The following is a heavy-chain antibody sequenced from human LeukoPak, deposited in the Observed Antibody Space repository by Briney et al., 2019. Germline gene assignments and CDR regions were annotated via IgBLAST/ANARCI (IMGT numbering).Heavy chain of an antibody. D-gene: IGHD5-18*01. CDR2: ISYDGSVT. V-gene: IGHV3-30*18. Sequence: GGSLRLSCAASGCTFSSYGMHWVRQAPGQGLEWVAVISYDGSVTYYADSVRGRFTISRDNSKNTLYLQMNSLRGDDTAVYYCAKPPTPMVSYYFDYWGQGTLVTVSS. CDR3: AKPPTPMVSYYFDY. CDR1: GCTFSSYG. J-gene: IGHJ4*02.